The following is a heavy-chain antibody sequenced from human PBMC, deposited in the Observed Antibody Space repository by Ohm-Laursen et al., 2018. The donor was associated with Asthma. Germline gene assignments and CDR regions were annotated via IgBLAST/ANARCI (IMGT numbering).Heavy chain of an antibody. CDR2: IHYSGTT. J-gene: IGHJ4*02. CDR3: ARDGRLRGSFDY. CDR1: GGSISSGHYY. Sequence: TLSLTCTVSGGSISSGHYYWTWIRQRPGTGLEWIGNIHYSGTTIYTPSLESRLTISLDTSKNQFSLNLSSVTAADTALHYCARDGRLRGSFDYWGQGTLVTVSS. V-gene: IGHV4-31*03. D-gene: IGHD3-10*01.